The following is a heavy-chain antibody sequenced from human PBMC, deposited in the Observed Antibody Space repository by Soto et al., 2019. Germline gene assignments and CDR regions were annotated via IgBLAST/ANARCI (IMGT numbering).Heavy chain of an antibody. CDR2: IYHGGTT. D-gene: IGHD6-19*01. CDR3: ASVHVMVVAGSTFDY. CDR1: GYSISSDSY. Sequence: SETLSLTCTVSGYSISSDSYWAWIRQPPGEGPEWIASIYHGGTTFYNPSLKSRITISVDTSNNQFSLKLTSVTAADTAVYYCASVHVMVVAGSTFDYWGHGXLVTVSS. V-gene: IGHV4-38-2*02. J-gene: IGHJ4*01.